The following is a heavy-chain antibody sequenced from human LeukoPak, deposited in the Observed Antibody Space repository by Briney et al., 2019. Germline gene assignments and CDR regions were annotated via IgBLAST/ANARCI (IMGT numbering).Heavy chain of an antibody. D-gene: IGHD3-16*01. V-gene: IGHV3-23*01. CDR3: ARSIYDYVWGSYDY. CDR1: GFTFSNAW. J-gene: IGHJ4*02. Sequence: GGSLRLSCAASGFTFSNAWMSWVRQAPGKGLEWVSTFSGSGGSTHYADSVKGRFTISRDNSKNTLYLQMNSLRAEDTAVYYCARSIYDYVWGSYDYWGQGTLVTVSS. CDR2: FSGSGGST.